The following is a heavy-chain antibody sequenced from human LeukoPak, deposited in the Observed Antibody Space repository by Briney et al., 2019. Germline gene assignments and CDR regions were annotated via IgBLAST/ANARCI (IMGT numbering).Heavy chain of an antibody. Sequence: GGSLRLSCAASGFTFSSYAMHWVRQAPGKGLEWVAVISYDGSNKYYADSVKGRFTISRDNSKNTLYLQMNSLRAEDTAVYYCARGHCSSTSCYLGGYYCYGMDVWGQGTTVTVSS. V-gene: IGHV3-30-3*01. CDR2: ISYDGSNK. J-gene: IGHJ6*02. CDR3: ARGHCSSTSCYLGGYYCYGMDV. D-gene: IGHD2-2*01. CDR1: GFTFSSYA.